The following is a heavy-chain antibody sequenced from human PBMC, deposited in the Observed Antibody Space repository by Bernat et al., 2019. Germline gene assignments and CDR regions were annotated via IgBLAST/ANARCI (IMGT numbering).Heavy chain of an antibody. CDR1: GFTVSSNY. CDR2: IYSGGST. CDR3: AREGVWFRESVPNAFDI. V-gene: IGHV3-53*02. Sequence: EVQLVETGGGLIQPGGSLRLSCAASGFTVSSNYMSWVPQAPGKGLEWVSVIYSGGSTYYADSVKGRFTISRDNSKNTLYLQMNSLRAEDTAVYYCAREGVWFRESVPNAFDIWGQGTMVTVSS. J-gene: IGHJ3*02. D-gene: IGHD3-10*01.